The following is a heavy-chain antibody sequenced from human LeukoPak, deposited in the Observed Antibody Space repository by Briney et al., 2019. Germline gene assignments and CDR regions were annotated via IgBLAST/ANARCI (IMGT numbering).Heavy chain of an antibody. CDR2: IYPDDSDI. D-gene: IGHD3-10*01. CDR3: ARQTLGVRGAEWDY. CDR1: GYRFTNYW. V-gene: IGHV5-51*01. J-gene: IGHJ4*02. Sequence: GESLKISCKGSGYRFTNYWIGWVRQMPGKGLEWMGIIYPDDSDIRYSPSFQGQVTNAADKSISTAYLQWSSLKASDTAMYYCARQTLGVRGAEWDYWGQGTLVTVSS.